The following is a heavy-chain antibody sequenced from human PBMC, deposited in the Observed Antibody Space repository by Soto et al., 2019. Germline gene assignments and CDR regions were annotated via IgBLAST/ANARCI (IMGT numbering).Heavy chain of an antibody. CDR3: ARDFVKWLRRPPTYYYYYMDV. D-gene: IGHD5-12*01. CDR1: GFTFSSYS. CDR2: ISSSSSYI. J-gene: IGHJ6*03. Sequence: PGGSLRLSCAASGFTFSSYSMNWVRQAPGKGLEWVSSISSSSSYIYYADSVKGRFTISRDNAKNSLYLQMNSLRAEDTAVYYCARDFVKWLRRPPTYYYYYMDVWGKGTTVTVSS. V-gene: IGHV3-21*01.